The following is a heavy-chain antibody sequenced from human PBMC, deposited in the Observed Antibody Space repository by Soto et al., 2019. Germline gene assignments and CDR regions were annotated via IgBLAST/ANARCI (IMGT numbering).Heavy chain of an antibody. Sequence: SQTLSLTCAISGDSVSSNSAVWNWIRQSPSRGLEWLGRTYYRSKWYIDYAVSVKSRITINPDTSKNQFSLQLNSVTPEDTAVYYCARRSGSPGYFDYWGQGALVTVSP. CDR2: TYYRSKWYI. D-gene: IGHD3-10*01. CDR3: ARRSGSPGYFDY. V-gene: IGHV6-1*01. J-gene: IGHJ4*02. CDR1: GDSVSSNSAV.